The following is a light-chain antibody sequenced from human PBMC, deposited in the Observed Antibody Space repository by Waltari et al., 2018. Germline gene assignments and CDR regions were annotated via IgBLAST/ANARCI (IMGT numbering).Light chain of an antibody. V-gene: IGLV2-8*01. Sequence: QSALTQPPSASGSPGQSVTISCTGTSSDIGGYNCVSWYQQHPGKAPKLMIYDVTKRPSGVPDRFSGSKSGNTAYLTVSGLQAEDEAYYYGNSYAGTNTMVFGGGTKLTVL. CDR3: NSYAGTNTMV. J-gene: IGLJ2*01. CDR1: SSDIGGYNC. CDR2: DVT.